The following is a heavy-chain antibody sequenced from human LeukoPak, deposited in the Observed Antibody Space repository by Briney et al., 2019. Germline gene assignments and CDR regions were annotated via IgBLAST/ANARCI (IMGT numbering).Heavy chain of an antibody. J-gene: IGHJ4*02. V-gene: IGHV3-9*01. CDR1: GFTFDDYA. D-gene: IGHD3-22*01. CDR2: ISWNSGSI. Sequence: PGRSLRLSCAASGFTFDDYAMHWVRQAPGKGLEWVSGISWNSGSIGYADSVKGRFTISRDNAKNSLYLQMNSLRAEDTASYYCTKEDSSGYYFDYWGQGTLVTVSS. CDR3: TKEDSSGYYFDY.